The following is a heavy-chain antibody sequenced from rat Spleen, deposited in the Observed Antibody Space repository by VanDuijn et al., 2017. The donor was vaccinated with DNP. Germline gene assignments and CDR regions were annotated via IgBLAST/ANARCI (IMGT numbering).Heavy chain of an antibody. CDR2: ISYDGSST. CDR3: ARHLGDY. CDR1: GFIFSNYG. Sequence: EVQLVESGGGPVQPGRSLKLSCVASGFIFSNYGMAWVRQAPTKGLEWVATISYDGSSTYYRDSVKGRFTISRDNAKSTLYLQMDSLRSEDTATYYCARHLGDYWGQGVMVTVSS. V-gene: IGHV5-29*01. J-gene: IGHJ2*01. D-gene: IGHD5-1*01.